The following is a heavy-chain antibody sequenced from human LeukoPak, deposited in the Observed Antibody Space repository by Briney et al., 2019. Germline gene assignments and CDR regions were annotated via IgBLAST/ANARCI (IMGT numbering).Heavy chain of an antibody. CDR3: AKDLESSWGIFDY. CDR1: GFTFSSYA. D-gene: IGHD6-13*01. V-gene: IGHV3-23*01. Sequence: GGSLRLSCAASGFTFSSYAMSWVRQVPGKGLEWVSAISGSGGSTYYADSVKGRFTISRDNSKNTLYLQMNSLRAEDTAVYYCAKDLESSWGIFDYWGQGTLVTVSS. CDR2: ISGSGGST. J-gene: IGHJ4*02.